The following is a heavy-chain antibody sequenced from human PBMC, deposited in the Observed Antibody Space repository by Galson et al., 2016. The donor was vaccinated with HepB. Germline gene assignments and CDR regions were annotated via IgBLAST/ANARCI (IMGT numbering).Heavy chain of an antibody. J-gene: IGHJ4*02. Sequence: ETLSLTCTVSGDSISSYYWGWVRQPPGKGLEWIAYIHYTGTTNSNPALKSRVTTSIDTSRKQFPRKLNSVTAAVTAVYYCARYQDGFYFDYWGQGTLVTVSS. CDR3: ARYQDGFYFDY. D-gene: IGHD5-24*01. V-gene: IGHV4-59*08. CDR1: GDSISSYY. CDR2: IHYTGTT.